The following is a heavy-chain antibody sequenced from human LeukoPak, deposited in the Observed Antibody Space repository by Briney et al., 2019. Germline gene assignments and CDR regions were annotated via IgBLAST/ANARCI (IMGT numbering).Heavy chain of an antibody. J-gene: IGHJ3*02. CDR2: ISGSGGST. V-gene: IGHV3-23*01. D-gene: IGHD3-10*01. CDR1: GFTFSSYA. Sequence: GGSLRLSCAASGFTFSSYAMSWVRQAPGKGLEWVSAISGSGGSTYYADSVKGRFTISRDNSKNTLYLQMNSLRAEDTAVYYCAKDPRGRGSVKPYAFDIWGQGTMVTGSS. CDR3: AKDPRGRGSVKPYAFDI.